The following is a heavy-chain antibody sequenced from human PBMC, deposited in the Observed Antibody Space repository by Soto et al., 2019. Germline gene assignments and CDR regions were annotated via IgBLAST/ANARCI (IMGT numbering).Heavy chain of an antibody. CDR3: ARVVPGAEAWFLP. CDR2: ISLYSDGT. J-gene: IGHJ5*02. CDR1: GYTFSNYG. Sequence: SVKVSCKTSGYTFSNYGITWVRQAPGQPLEWLGWISLYSDGTNYAQKFQGRVSMTTDTSTTTAYMELRSLRSDDTAVYYCARVVPGAEAWFLPWCPRPPVSVS. V-gene: IGHV1-18*01. D-gene: IGHD2-2*01.